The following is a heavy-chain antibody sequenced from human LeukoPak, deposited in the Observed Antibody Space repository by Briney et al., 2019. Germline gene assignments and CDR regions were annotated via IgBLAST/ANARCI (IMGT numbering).Heavy chain of an antibody. V-gene: IGHV3-13*01. CDR2: IGTTGDT. CDR1: GFTFTTYD. CDR3: ARDSDWNDGLDY. Sequence: GGSLRLSCAASGFTFTTYDMHWVRQATGKGLEWVSAIGTTGDTYYPGSVKGRFTISRENAKNSLYLQMNSLRAGDTAVYYCARDSDWNDGLDYWGQGTLVTDSS. J-gene: IGHJ4*02. D-gene: IGHD1-1*01.